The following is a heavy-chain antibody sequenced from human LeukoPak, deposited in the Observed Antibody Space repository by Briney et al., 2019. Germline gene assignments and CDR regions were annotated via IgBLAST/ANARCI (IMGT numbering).Heavy chain of an antibody. D-gene: IGHD6-13*01. V-gene: IGHV3-20*04. J-gene: IGHJ6*03. CDR2: INWNGGST. CDR3: ARGSSSSWYGNYYYYMDV. Sequence: AGGSLRLSCAASGFTFDDYGMSWVRQAPGKGLEWVSGINWNGGSTGYADSVKGRFTISRDNAKNSLYLQMNSLRAEDTALYYCARGSSSSWYGNYYYYMDVWGKGTTVTISS. CDR1: GFTFDDYG.